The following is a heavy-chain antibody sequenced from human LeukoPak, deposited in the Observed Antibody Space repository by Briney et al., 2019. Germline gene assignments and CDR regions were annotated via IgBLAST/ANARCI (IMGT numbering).Heavy chain of an antibody. CDR2: INPNSGGT. J-gene: IGHJ5*02. Sequence: GASVKVSCKASGYTFTGYYMHWVRQAPGQGLEWMGWINPNSGGTNYAQKFQGRVTMTRDTSISTAYMELSRLRSDDTAAYYCARDLYSSSWYLWFDPWGQGTLVTVSS. V-gene: IGHV1-2*02. D-gene: IGHD6-13*01. CDR3: ARDLYSSSWYLWFDP. CDR1: GYTFTGYY.